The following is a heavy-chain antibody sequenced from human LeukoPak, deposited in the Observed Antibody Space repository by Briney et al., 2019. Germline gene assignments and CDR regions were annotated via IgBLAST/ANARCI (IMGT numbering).Heavy chain of an antibody. CDR1: GGSISSGGYS. CDR2: IYHSGST. D-gene: IGHD2-15*01. V-gene: IGHV4-30-2*01. CDR3: ARDCSGGSCCGAFDI. Sequence: PSETLSLTCAVSGGSISSGGYSWSWIRQPPGKGLEWIGYIYHSGSTYYNPSLKSRVTISVDRSKNQFSLKLSSVTVADTAVYYCARDCSGGSCCGAFDIWGQGTMVTVSS. J-gene: IGHJ3*02.